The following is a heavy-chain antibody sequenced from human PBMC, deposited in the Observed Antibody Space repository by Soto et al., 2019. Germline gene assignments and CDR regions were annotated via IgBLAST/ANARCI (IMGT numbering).Heavy chain of an antibody. CDR3: AAGQYCGGDCFPSDY. CDR1: GFTFTSSA. J-gene: IGHJ4*02. Sequence: QMQLVQSGPEVKKPGTSVKVSCKASGFTFTSSAVQWVRQARGQRLEWIGWIVVGSGNTNYAQKFQARVTITRDMSRGTPYMELSSLGSEDTAVYYCAAGQYCGGDCFPSDYWGQGTLVTVSS. V-gene: IGHV1-58*01. CDR2: IVVGSGNT. D-gene: IGHD2-21*02.